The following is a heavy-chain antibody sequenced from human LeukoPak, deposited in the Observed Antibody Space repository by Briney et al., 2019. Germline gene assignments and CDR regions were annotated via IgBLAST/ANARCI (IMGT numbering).Heavy chain of an antibody. Sequence: PGRSLRLSCAASGFTFSSYAMHWVRQAPGKGLEWVAVIWYDGSNKYYADSVKGRFTISRDNSKNTLYLQVDILKAEDTAVYYCARRSRGGFDYWGQGTLVTVSS. CDR2: IWYDGSNK. D-gene: IGHD3-16*01. V-gene: IGHV3-33*01. J-gene: IGHJ4*02. CDR1: GFTFSSYA. CDR3: ARRSRGGFDY.